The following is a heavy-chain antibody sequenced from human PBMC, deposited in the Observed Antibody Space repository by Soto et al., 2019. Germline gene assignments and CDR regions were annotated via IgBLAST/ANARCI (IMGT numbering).Heavy chain of an antibody. D-gene: IGHD5-12*01. CDR1: GYSISSDCF. V-gene: IGHV4-38-2*02. J-gene: IGHJ4*02. CDR3: ARESYSGYHSYDY. CDR2: MYHDGNT. Sequence: SETLSLTCAVSGYSISSDCFWGWIRQPRGKGLWWIANMYHDGNTHYNPSLKRRVTMSVDTSKNQFSLKLNSVTAANTAVYYCARESYSGYHSYDYWGQGILVTVSS.